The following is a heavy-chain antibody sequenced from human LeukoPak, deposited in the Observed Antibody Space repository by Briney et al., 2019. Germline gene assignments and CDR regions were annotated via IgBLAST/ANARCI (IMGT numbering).Heavy chain of an antibody. CDR3: AKENAGYYDSSGGFDY. D-gene: IGHD3-22*01. V-gene: IGHV3-23*01. J-gene: IGHJ4*02. CDR1: GFTFSSYA. Sequence: GGSLRLSCAASGFTFSSYAMSWVRQAPGKGLEWVSAISGSGGSTYHADSVKGRFTISRDNSKNTLYLQMNSLRAEDTAVYYCAKENAGYYDSSGGFDYWGQGTLVTVSS. CDR2: ISGSGGST.